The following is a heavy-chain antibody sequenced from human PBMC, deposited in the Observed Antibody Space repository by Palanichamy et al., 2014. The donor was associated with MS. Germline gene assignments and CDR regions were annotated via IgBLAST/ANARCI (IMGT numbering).Heavy chain of an antibody. CDR2: LYYTGRT. Sequence: QLQLQESGPGLVKPSETLSLTCTVSGGSISGSSYYWDWVRQPPGKGLEWIGSLYYTGRTYYNPSLKSRVTISVDTSKNQFSLNLSSVTAADTAVYYCARGGVYYYGMDVWSQGTTVPVSS. CDR3: ARGGVYYYGMDV. J-gene: IGHJ6*02. CDR1: GGSISGSSYY. V-gene: IGHV4-39*07. D-gene: IGHD6-25*01.